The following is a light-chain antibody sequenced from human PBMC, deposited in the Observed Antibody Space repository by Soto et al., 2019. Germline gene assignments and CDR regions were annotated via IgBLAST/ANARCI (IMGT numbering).Light chain of an antibody. Sequence: QSALTQPPPVSGSPGQSITISCSGTSSDVGRHNAVSWYQQHPGKVPQLMIYDVSIRPSGISDRLSASKSGNMASLTISGLQAEDEADYYCSSYRVGGSYVFGTGTKVTVL. CDR1: SSDVGRHNA. CDR3: SSYRVGGSYV. CDR2: DVS. V-gene: IGLV2-14*03. J-gene: IGLJ1*01.